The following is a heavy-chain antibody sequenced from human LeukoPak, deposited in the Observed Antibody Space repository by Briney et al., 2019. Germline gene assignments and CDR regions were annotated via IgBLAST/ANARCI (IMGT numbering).Heavy chain of an antibody. D-gene: IGHD6-13*01. J-gene: IGHJ3*02. CDR2: ITNNGDST. CDR1: GFTFSNYA. V-gene: IGHV3-64D*09. Sequence: TGGSLRPSCSASGFTFSNYAMHWVRQAPGKGLEFVSSITNNGDSTLYADSVKGRWTISRDLSKNTLYLQMSSLSPEDTAVYYCVKGAAATVARGAFDIWGQGTMVTVSS. CDR3: VKGAAATVARGAFDI.